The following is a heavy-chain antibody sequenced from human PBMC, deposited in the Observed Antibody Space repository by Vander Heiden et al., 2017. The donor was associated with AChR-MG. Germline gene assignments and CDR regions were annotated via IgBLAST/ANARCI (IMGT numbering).Heavy chain of an antibody. CDR2: INPNSGGT. CDR1: GYTFTGYY. V-gene: IGHV1-2*06. D-gene: IGHD3-3*01. Sequence: QVQLVQSGAEVQKTGASVKVSCKASGYTFTGYYIQWVRPAPGTGREWMGRINPNSGGTNDAQKFQGRVTMTRDTSINTAYMELNRLRSDDTAVYYCAVLWSGPVLDAFDIWGQGTMVTVSS. CDR3: AVLWSGPVLDAFDI. J-gene: IGHJ3*02.